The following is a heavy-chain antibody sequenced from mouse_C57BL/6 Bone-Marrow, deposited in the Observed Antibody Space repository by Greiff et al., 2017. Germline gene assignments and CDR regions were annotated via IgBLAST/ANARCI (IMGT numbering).Heavy chain of an antibody. CDR2: IHPNSGST. CDR1: GYTFTSYW. D-gene: IGHD2-3*01. J-gene: IGHJ2*01. CDR3: AREGDGYYFDY. V-gene: IGHV1-64*01. Sequence: QVQLQQPGAELVKPGASVKLSCKASGYTFTSYWMHWVKQRPGQGLEWIGLIHPNSGSTNYNEKFKGKATLTVDNSSSTAYMQLSRLPSEDSAVDYCAREGDGYYFDYWGQGTTLTVSS.